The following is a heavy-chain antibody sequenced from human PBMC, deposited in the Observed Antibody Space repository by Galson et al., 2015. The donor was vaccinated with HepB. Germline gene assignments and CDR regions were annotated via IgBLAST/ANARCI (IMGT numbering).Heavy chain of an antibody. CDR3: ARVAYYYDSSGYYPLGYYYYGMDV. D-gene: IGHD3-22*01. V-gene: IGHV6-1*01. CDR1: GDSVSSNSAA. J-gene: IGHJ6*02. CDR2: TYYRSKWYN. Sequence: CAISGDSVSSNSAAWNWIRQSPSRGLEWLGRTYYRSKWYNDYAVSVKSRITINPDTSKNQFSLQLNSVTPEDTAVYYCARVAYYYDSSGYYPLGYYYYGMDVWGQGTTVTVSS.